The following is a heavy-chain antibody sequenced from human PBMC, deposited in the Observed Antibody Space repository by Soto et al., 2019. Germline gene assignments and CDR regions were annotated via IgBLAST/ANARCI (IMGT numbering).Heavy chain of an antibody. CDR1: GGSISSGDYY. CDR3: ARRGGTSSRYYYYAKDV. J-gene: IGHJ6*02. CDR2: IYSSGST. Sequence: SETLSLTCTVSGGSISSGDYYWSWIRQPPGKGLECIGYIYSSGSTYYDPSLKSRVTISVETSKNQFSLNLTSVTAADTAVYYCARRGGTSSRYYYYAKDVWGQGTSVTVSS. D-gene: IGHD6-6*01. V-gene: IGHV4-30-4*01.